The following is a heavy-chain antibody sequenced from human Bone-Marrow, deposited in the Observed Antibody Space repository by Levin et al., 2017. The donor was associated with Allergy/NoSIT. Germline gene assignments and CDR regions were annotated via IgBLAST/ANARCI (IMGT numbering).Heavy chain of an antibody. CDR1: GASLDSGSYY. CDR2: IYTRGDP. CDR3: ARCWFGEPFDS. D-gene: IGHD3-10*01. Sequence: PSETLSLTCTVSGASLDSGSYYWSWVRQPAGKGLEWIGRIYTRGDPNYNPSLKNRVTMSVDTSKNQFSLNLSSVTAADTAVYYCARCWFGEPFDSWGQGTLVTVSS. J-gene: IGHJ4*02. V-gene: IGHV4-61*02.